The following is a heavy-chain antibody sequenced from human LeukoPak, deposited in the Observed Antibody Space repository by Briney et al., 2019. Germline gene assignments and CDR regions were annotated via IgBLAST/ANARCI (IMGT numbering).Heavy chain of an antibody. CDR2: ISASGSTI. Sequence: GGSLRLSCAASGFTFSSYSMNWVRQAPGKGLEWVSYISASGSTIYYADSVKGRFTISRDNAENSLSLYLQMNSLRAEDTAVYYCARELEPKKYYFDYWGQGTLVTVSS. V-gene: IGHV3-48*01. CDR1: GFTFSSYS. CDR3: ARELEPKKYYFDY. D-gene: IGHD5-24*01. J-gene: IGHJ4*02.